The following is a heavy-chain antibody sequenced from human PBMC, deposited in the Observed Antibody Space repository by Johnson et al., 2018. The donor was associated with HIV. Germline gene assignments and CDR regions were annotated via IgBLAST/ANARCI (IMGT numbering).Heavy chain of an antibody. CDR2: ARFDEVSK. Sequence: QVQLVESGGGVVQPGTSLRLSCAASGFTFSTYDMHWVRQAPGKGLEWVAVARFDEVSKYYIDSVKGRFTISRDNSKNPLYLQMNNLRAEDTSVYYCAKDFGSSSWHAFDVWGQGTMVTVSS. J-gene: IGHJ3*01. V-gene: IGHV3-33*06. CDR1: GFTFSTYD. CDR3: AKDFGSSSWHAFDV. D-gene: IGHD6-13*01.